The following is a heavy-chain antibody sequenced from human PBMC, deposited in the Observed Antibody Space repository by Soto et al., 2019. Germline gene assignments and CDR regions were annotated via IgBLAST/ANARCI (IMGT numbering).Heavy chain of an antibody. CDR3: ARDLTVGGFFDP. V-gene: IGHV4-59*01. D-gene: IGHD2-21*02. CDR2: IYYSGIT. CDR1: GDSFTSYY. Sequence: PSETLSLTCTVSGDSFTSYYWTWIRQPPGKGPEWIGYIYYSGITNYTPSLKSRVTMSVDTSKNQFSLKLTSVTAADTAVYYCARDLTVGGFFDPWGQGTLVTASS. J-gene: IGHJ5*02.